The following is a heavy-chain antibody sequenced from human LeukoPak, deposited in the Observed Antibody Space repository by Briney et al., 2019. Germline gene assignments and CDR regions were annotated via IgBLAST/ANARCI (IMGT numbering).Heavy chain of an antibody. J-gene: IGHJ3*02. CDR1: GGTISSYY. CDR3: ARHERDASLDHAFDI. Sequence: SETLSLTCTVSGGTISSYYWSWIRQPPGKGLEWIGYIYYSGSTSYNPSLKSRVTILVDTSKNQFSLKLSSVTAADTAVYYCARHERDASLDHAFDIWGQGTMVTVSS. CDR2: IYYSGST. D-gene: IGHD5-24*01. V-gene: IGHV4-59*08.